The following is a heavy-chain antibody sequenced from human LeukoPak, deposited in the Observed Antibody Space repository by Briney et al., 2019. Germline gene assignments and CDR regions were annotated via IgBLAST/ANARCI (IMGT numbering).Heavy chain of an antibody. Sequence: SETLSLTCTVSGGSISSSSYYWGWIRQPPGKGLEWIGSIYYSGSTYYNPSLKSRVTISVDTSKNQFSLKLSSVTAADTAVYYCASLEAMAEDAFDIWGQGTMVTVSS. V-gene: IGHV4-39*01. J-gene: IGHJ3*02. CDR1: GGSISSSSYY. CDR2: IYYSGST. D-gene: IGHD5-24*01. CDR3: ASLEAMAEDAFDI.